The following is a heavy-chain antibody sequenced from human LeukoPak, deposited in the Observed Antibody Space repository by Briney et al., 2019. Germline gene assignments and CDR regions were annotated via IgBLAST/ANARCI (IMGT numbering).Heavy chain of an antibody. CDR1: GFTFSSYA. D-gene: IGHD1-20*01. V-gene: IGHV3-23*01. Sequence: QPGGSLRLSCAASGFTFSSYAMSWVRQAPGKGLEWVSAISGSGGSTYYADSVKGRFTISRDNSKNTLYMQMNSLRAEDTAVYYCAKDLGYNWNYFDYWGQGTLVTVSS. CDR2: ISGSGGST. J-gene: IGHJ4*02. CDR3: AKDLGYNWNYFDY.